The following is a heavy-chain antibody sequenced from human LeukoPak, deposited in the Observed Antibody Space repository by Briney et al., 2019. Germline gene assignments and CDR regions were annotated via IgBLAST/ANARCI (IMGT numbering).Heavy chain of an antibody. D-gene: IGHD6-13*01. V-gene: IGHV5-51*01. J-gene: IGHJ4*02. CDR2: INPGDSDT. CDR1: GYRFTNYW. Sequence: PGESLKISCKGSGYRFTNYWICWVRQMPGKGLEWMGIINPGDSDTRYSPSFQGQVTISADKSISTAYLQWSSLKASDTAMYYCARLAGSSWSDFDYWGQGTLVTVSS. CDR3: ARLAGSSWSDFDY.